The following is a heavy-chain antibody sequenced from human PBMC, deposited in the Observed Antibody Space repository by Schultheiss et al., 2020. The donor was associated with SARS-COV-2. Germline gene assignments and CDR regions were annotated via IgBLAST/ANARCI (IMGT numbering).Heavy chain of an antibody. CDR3: ARTRRPNEHGWFDP. Sequence: SETLSLTCTVSGGSISSGSYYWGWIRQPPGKGLEWIGYIYHSGSTYSNPSLKSRVTMSVDTSKNQFSLKLSSVTAADTAVYYCARTRRPNEHGWFDPWGQGTLVTVSS. V-gene: IGHV4-39*07. J-gene: IGHJ5*02. D-gene: IGHD1/OR15-1a*01. CDR2: IYHSGST. CDR1: GGSISSGSYY.